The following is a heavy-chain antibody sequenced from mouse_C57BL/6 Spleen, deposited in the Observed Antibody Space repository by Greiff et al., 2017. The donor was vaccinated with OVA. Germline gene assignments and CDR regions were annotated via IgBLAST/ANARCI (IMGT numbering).Heavy chain of an antibody. V-gene: IGHV14-3*01. Sequence: VQLKESVAELVRPGASVKLSCTASGFNIKNTYMHWVKQRPEQGLEWIGRIDPANGNTKYAPKFQGKATITADTSSNTAYLQLSSLTSEDTAIYYCVLDSSGYSYFDYWGQGTTLTVSS. CDR3: VLDSSGYSYFDY. D-gene: IGHD3-2*02. CDR1: GFNIKNTY. CDR2: IDPANGNT. J-gene: IGHJ2*01.